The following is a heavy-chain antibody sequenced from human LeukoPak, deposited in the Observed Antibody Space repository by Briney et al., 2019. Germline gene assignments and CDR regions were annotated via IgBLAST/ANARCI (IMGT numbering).Heavy chain of an antibody. V-gene: IGHV4-59*08. D-gene: IGHD1-26*01. Sequence: ASETLSLTCTVSGASISSYYWSWIRQPPGKGLEWIGYIYYSGSTNYNPSLESRVTMSVDTSKKRFSLKLTSVTAADMAVYFCARQFLVGSTFHAFDLWGQGTRVTVSS. CDR3: ARQFLVGSTFHAFDL. CDR1: GASISSYY. CDR2: IYYSGST. J-gene: IGHJ3*01.